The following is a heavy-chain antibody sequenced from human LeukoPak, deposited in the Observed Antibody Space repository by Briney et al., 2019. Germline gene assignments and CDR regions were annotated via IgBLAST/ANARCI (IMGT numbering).Heavy chain of an antibody. D-gene: IGHD3-10*01. J-gene: IGHJ4*02. Sequence: PGGSLRLSCTAAGFTFNNYAMSWVRQAPGKGLEWVSHISDSGGKTYYADSVKGRFTISRDNYKNTLYLQMDSLRAEYTAIYDCADFGSGSYFFDYWGQGTLVTVPS. CDR3: ADFGSGSYFFDY. V-gene: IGHV3-23*01. CDR2: ISDSGGKT. CDR1: GFTFNNYA.